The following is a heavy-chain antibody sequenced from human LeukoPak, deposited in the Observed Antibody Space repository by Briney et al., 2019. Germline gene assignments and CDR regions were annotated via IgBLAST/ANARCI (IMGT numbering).Heavy chain of an antibody. J-gene: IGHJ4*02. D-gene: IGHD5-12*01. Sequence: ASVKVSCKASGYTFTGYYMHWVRQAPGQGLEWMGWINPNSGGANYAQKFQGWVTMTRDTSISTAYMELSRLRSDDTAVYYCARTSGYTYFDYWGQGTLVTVSS. CDR3: ARTSGYTYFDY. CDR1: GYTFTGYY. V-gene: IGHV1-2*04. CDR2: INPNSGGA.